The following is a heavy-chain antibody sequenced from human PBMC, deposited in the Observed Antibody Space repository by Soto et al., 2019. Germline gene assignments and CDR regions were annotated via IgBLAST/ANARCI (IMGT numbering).Heavy chain of an antibody. CDR3: VKAPMNYDIYSDS. J-gene: IGHJ4*02. CDR1: GSAFRSLG. CDR2: ISYGGNDK. D-gene: IGHD3-9*01. Sequence: GRFLRLSCEAFGSAFRSLGTSWVRQAPGKGLEWVAVISYGGNDKYYADPVKGRFTISRDNSKNTVFLQINTLRPEDTAVYYCVKAPMNYDIYSDSWGQGTPVTVSS. V-gene: IGHV3-30*18.